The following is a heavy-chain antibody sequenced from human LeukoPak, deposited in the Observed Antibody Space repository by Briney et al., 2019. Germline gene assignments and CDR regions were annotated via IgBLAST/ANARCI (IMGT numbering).Heavy chain of an antibody. CDR1: GGSISSGSYY. V-gene: IGHV4-61*02. J-gene: IGHJ6*02. Sequence: SETLSLTCTVSGGSISSGSYYWSWIRQPAGKGLEWIGRIYTSGSTNYNPSLKSRVTISVDTSKNQFSLELSSVTAADTAVYYCARDYPSNYDFWSGYHSGGMDVWGQGTTVTVSS. D-gene: IGHD3-3*01. CDR3: ARDYPSNYDFWSGYHSGGMDV. CDR2: IYTSGST.